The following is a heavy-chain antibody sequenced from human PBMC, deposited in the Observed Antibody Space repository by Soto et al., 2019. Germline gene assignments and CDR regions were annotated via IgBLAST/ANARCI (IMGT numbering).Heavy chain of an antibody. CDR3: ARESEDLTSNFDD. CDR1: GFPFTRYR. CDR2: ISSTTNYI. V-gene: IGHV3-21*06. Sequence: EVQLVESGGGRVKPGGSLRLSCAASGFPFTRYRMNWVRQAPGTGLEWVSSISSTTNYIYYGDSMKGRFTISRDNAKNSLYLEMNCLRAEETAVYYCARESEDLTSNFDDWGQGTLVTVSS. J-gene: IGHJ4*02.